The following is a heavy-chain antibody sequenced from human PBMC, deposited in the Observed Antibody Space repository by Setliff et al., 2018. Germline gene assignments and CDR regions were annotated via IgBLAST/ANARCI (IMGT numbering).Heavy chain of an antibody. Sequence: VASVKVSCKASGYSFTSYGISWVRQAPGQGLEWMGWISAYNDNTYYAPKFQGTVLMTADTSTTTAYLELRSLRSDDTAVYYCSRLVRFCTRIVCQRLSGDDYWGQGTLVTVS. CDR2: ISAYNDNT. D-gene: IGHD3-10*01. J-gene: IGHJ4*02. V-gene: IGHV1-18*01. CDR1: GYSFTSYG. CDR3: SRLVRFCTRIVCQRLSGDDY.